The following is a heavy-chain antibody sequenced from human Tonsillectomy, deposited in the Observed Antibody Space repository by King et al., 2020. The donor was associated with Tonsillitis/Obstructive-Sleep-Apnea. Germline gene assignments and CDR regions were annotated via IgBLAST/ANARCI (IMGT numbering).Heavy chain of an antibody. CDR2: IWYDGSNK. D-gene: IGHD2-2*01. Sequence: VQLVESGGGVVQPGRSLRLSCAASGFTFSSYGMHWVHQAPGKGLEWVAVIWYDGSNKYYADSVKGRFTISRDNSKNTLYLQMNSLRAEDTAVYYCARDRYCSSTSCYSLYYYYYYMDVWGKGTTVTVSS. J-gene: IGHJ6*03. CDR1: GFTFSSYG. V-gene: IGHV3-33*01. CDR3: ARDRYCSSTSCYSLYYYYYYMDV.